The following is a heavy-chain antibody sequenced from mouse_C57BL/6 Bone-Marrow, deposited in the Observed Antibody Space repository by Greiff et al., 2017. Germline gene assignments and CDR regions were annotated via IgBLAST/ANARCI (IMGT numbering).Heavy chain of an antibody. D-gene: IGHD1-1*01. Sequence: QVQLQQSGPELVKPGASVKLSCKASGYTFTSYDINWVKQRPGQGLEWIGWIYPRDGSTKYNEKFKGNATLTVDTSSSAAYMELLSLTSEDSAVYFCARLEFAGSSGDWYFDVWGTGTTVTVSS. V-gene: IGHV1-85*01. CDR2: IYPRDGST. CDR1: GYTFTSYD. CDR3: ARLEFAGSSGDWYFDV. J-gene: IGHJ1*03.